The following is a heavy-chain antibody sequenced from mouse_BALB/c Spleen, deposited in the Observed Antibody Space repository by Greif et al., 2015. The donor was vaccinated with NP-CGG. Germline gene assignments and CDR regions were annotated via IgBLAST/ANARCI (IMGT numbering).Heavy chain of an antibody. CDR1: GYTFSSYW. CDR2: ILPGSGST. CDR3: ERDYPAWFAY. D-gene: IGHD2-4*01. J-gene: IGHJ3*01. Sequence: QVQLQQSGAELMKPGASVKISCKATGYTFSSYWIEWVKQRPGHGLEWIGEILPGSGSTNYNEKFKGKATFTADTSSNPANMQRSGLTSEDSAVYYCERDYPAWFAYWGQGTLVTVSA. V-gene: IGHV1-9*01.